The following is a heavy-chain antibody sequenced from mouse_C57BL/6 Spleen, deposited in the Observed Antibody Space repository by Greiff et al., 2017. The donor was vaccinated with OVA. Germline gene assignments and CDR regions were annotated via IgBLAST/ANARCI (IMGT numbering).Heavy chain of an antibody. J-gene: IGHJ4*01. CDR3: AISGTRGYYAMDY. Sequence: VQLQQSGPGLVAPSQSLSITCTVSGFSLTSYAISWVRQPPGKGLEWLGVIWTGGGTNYNSALKSRLSISKDNSKSQVFLKMNSLQTDDTARYYCAISGTRGYYAMDYWGQGTSVTVSS. CDR2: IWTGGGT. V-gene: IGHV2-9-1*01. D-gene: IGHD4-1*01. CDR1: GFSLTSYA.